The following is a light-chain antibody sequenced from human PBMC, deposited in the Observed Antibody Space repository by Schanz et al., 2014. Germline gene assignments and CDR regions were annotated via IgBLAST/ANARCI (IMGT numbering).Light chain of an antibody. CDR2: RAS. CDR1: QGVDSY. J-gene: IGKJ1*01. CDR3: QQFHSYPRT. Sequence: IRITQSPSSLSASPGDRVTLTCRASQGVDSYLAWYQQKPGEAPKLLIYRASTLQRGVPPRFSASGSGTDFTLTISSLQPEDFATYFCQQFHSYPRTFGQGTKVEMK. V-gene: IGKV1-8*01.